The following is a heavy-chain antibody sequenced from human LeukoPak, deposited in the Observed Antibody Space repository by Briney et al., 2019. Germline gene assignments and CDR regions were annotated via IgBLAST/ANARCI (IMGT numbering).Heavy chain of an antibody. J-gene: IGHJ4*02. CDR1: GFTFSDYY. CDR2: ISSSGSTI. V-gene: IGHV3-11*01. CDR3: AREGDSSSQLYGFDY. D-gene: IGHD6-13*01. Sequence: GGSLRLSCAASGFTFSDYYMSWIRQAPGKGLEWVSYISSSGSTIYYADSVEGRFTISRDNAKNSLYLQMNSLRAEDTAVYYCAREGDSSSQLYGFDYWGQGTLVTVSS.